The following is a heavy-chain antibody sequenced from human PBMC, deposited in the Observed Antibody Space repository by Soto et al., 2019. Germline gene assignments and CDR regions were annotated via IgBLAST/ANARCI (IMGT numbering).Heavy chain of an antibody. CDR2: ISSSSTYI. V-gene: IGHV3-21*01. CDR3: ARADYCTSTSCPFDY. CDR1: GFTFGSFP. D-gene: IGHD2-2*01. Sequence: EVQLVESGGGLVKPGGSLRLSCAASGFTFGSFPMNWVRQAPGKGLEWVSSISSSSTYIYYADSVKGRFTISRDSAKNSLYLQMNSLRAGDTALYYCARADYCTSTSCPFDYWGQGTLVTVSS. J-gene: IGHJ4*02.